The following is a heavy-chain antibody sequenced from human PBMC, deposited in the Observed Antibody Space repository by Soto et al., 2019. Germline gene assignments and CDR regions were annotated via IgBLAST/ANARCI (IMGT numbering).Heavy chain of an antibody. V-gene: IGHV3-30*18. CDR2: ISYDGSNK. D-gene: IGHD3-9*01. CDR3: AKDPDWL. J-gene: IGHJ4*02. CDR1: GFTFSSYG. Sequence: QVQLVESGGGVVQPGRSLRLSCAASGFTFSSYGMHWVRQAPGKGLEWVAVISYDGSNKYYADSVKGRFTISRDNSKNMLYLQMNSLRAEDTAVYYCAKDPDWLWGQGTLVTVSS.